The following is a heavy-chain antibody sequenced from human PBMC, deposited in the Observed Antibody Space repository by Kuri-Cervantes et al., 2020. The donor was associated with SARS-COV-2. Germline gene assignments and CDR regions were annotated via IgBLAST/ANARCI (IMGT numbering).Heavy chain of an antibody. Sequence: ASVKGSCKASGYTFTSYGISWVRQAPGQGLEWMGWISAYNGNTNYAQKLQGRVTMTTDTSTSTAYMELRSLRSDDTAVYYCARGPGSYHIWYYFDYWGQGTLVTVSS. D-gene: IGHD1-26*01. CDR2: ISAYNGNT. CDR1: GYTFTSYG. J-gene: IGHJ4*02. V-gene: IGHV1-18*01. CDR3: ARGPGSYHIWYYFDY.